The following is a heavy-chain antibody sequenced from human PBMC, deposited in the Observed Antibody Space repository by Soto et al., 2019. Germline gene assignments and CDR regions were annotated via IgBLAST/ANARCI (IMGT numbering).Heavy chain of an antibody. CDR2: IIPIFGTA. CDR3: AGVPSGYDDPAIDP. CDR1: GGTFSSYA. Sequence: QVQLVQSGAEVKKPGSSVKVSCKASGGTFSSYAISWVRQAPGQGLEWMGGIIPIFGTANYAQKFQGRVTITADESTSTAYMELSSLRSEDTAVYDSAGVPSGYDDPAIDPWGQGTLVTVSS. D-gene: IGHD5-12*01. V-gene: IGHV1-69*12. J-gene: IGHJ5*02.